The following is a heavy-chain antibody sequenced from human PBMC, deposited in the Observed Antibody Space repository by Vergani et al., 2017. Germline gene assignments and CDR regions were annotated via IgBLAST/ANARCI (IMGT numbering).Heavy chain of an antibody. J-gene: IGHJ4*02. V-gene: IGHV3-30*18. CDR1: GFIFNTYG. CDR2: MSYDGENK. Sequence: QVQLVESGGGVVLPGRSLRLSCAASGFIFNTYGVHWVRQAPGKGLEWVAFMSYDGENKFYADSVKGRFTISRDNSKNTLYLQMNSLRTEDTAVYYCAKGLLRYCSSSSCYYDYFDCWVQGTRVAVSS. D-gene: IGHD2-2*01. CDR3: AKGLLRYCSSSSCYYDYFDC.